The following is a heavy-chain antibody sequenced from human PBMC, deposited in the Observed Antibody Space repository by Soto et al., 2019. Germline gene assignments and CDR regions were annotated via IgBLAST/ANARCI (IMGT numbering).Heavy chain of an antibody. V-gene: IGHV2-26*01. J-gene: IGHJ6*03. CDR2: IFSNDEK. Sequence: GSGPTLVNPTETLRMTCTVSGFSLSNARMGVSWIRQPPGKALEWLAHIFSNDEKSYSTSLKSRLTISKDTSKSQVVLTMTNMDPVDTATYYCARAVPSEPFPYYYYYYMDVWGKGTTVTVSS. CDR3: ARAVPSEPFPYYYYYYMDV. CDR1: GFSLSNARMG. D-gene: IGHD1-26*01.